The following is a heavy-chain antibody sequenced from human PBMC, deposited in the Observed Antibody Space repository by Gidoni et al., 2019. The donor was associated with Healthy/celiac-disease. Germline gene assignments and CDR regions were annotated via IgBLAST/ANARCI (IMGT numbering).Heavy chain of an antibody. D-gene: IGHD6-19*01. Sequence: QVQLQQWGAGLLKPSETLSLTCAVYGGSFSGYYWSWIRQPPGKGLEWIGEINHSGSTNYNPSLKSRVTISVDTSKNQFSLKLSSVTAADTAVYYCARGGGAVAGRRDYYGMDVWGQGTTVTVSS. J-gene: IGHJ6*02. CDR2: INHSGST. CDR3: ARGGGAVAGRRDYYGMDV. CDR1: GGSFSGYY. V-gene: IGHV4-34*01.